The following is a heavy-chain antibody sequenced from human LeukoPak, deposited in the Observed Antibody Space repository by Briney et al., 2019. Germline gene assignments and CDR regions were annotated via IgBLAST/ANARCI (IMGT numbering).Heavy chain of an antibody. V-gene: IGHV3-21*01. Sequence: GGSLRLSCAASGFTFSSSAMNWVRQAPGKGLEWVSSISSSSSYIYYADSVKGRFTISRDNAKNSLYLQMNSLRAEDTAVYYCARDRSEDSGYRSYFDYWGQGTLVTVSS. D-gene: IGHD5-12*01. CDR3: ARDRSEDSGYRSYFDY. CDR1: GFTFSSSA. J-gene: IGHJ4*02. CDR2: ISSSSSYI.